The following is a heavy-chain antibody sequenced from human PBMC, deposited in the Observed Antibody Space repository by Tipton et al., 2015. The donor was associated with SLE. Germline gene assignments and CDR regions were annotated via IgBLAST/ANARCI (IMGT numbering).Heavy chain of an antibody. CDR2: ISSSGSTI. J-gene: IGHJ6*02. CDR1: GFTFSSYE. D-gene: IGHD1-26*01. V-gene: IGHV3-48*03. CDR3: ARGGKWRVGATRGYYAMDV. Sequence: SLRLSCTVSGFTFSSYEMNWVRQAPGKGLEWVSYISSSGSTIYYADSVRGRFTISRDNAKNSLFLQMNSLRAEDTAVYYCARGGKWRVGATRGYYAMDVWGQGTTVTVSS.